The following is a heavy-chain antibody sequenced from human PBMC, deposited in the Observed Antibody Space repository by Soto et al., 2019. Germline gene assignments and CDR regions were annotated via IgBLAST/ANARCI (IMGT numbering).Heavy chain of an antibody. D-gene: IGHD3-16*01. CDR3: AREISYGSGGHRYCGMDV. Sequence: PGGSLRLSCAASGFTFSDHYMAWIRQAPGQGLEIVAHMSGSGSSEAYGDPVKGRFSIFTENSTNLLFLQMFFLRAEATAVYYCAREISYGSGGHRYCGMDVLGQGTAVTVSS. CDR2: MSGSGSSE. J-gene: IGHJ6*02. V-gene: IGHV3-11*01. CDR1: GFTFSDHY.